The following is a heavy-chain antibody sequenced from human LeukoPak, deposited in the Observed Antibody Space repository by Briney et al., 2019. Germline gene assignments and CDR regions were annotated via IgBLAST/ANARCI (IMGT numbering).Heavy chain of an antibody. D-gene: IGHD3-10*01. CDR3: AKSGGAGNFGTFGR. CDR2: ISGSGRST. Sequence: PGGSLRLSCAASGFTFSTYAMTWVRQTPGKGLEWVSGISGSGRSTYYADSVKGRFTISRDNSKNTLFLQMNSLRAEDTAVYYCAKSGGAGNFGTFGRWGQGTMVTVSS. V-gene: IGHV3-23*01. J-gene: IGHJ3*02. CDR1: GFTFSTYA.